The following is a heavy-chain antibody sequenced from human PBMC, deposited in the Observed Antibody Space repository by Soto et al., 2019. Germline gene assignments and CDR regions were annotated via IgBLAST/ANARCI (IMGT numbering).Heavy chain of an antibody. CDR2: IIPIFGTA. CDR3: ARVGDSSSWYEAHY. J-gene: IGHJ4*02. CDR1: GGTFSSYA. D-gene: IGHD6-13*01. V-gene: IGHV1-69*06. Sequence: GASVKVSCKASGGTFSSYAISWGRQATGQGLEWMGGIIPIFGTANYAQKFQGRVTITADKSTSTAYMELSSLRSEDTAVYYCARVGDSSSWYEAHYWGQGTLVTVSS.